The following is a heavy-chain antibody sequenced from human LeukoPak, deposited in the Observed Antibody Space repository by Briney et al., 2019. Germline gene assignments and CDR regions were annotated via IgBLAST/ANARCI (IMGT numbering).Heavy chain of an antibody. CDR2: IKQDGSEE. D-gene: IGHD5-18*01. J-gene: IGHJ4*02. CDR1: GFTFSSCW. CDR3: ARVRVKSGYSYVYFFDY. V-gene: IGHV3-7*01. Sequence: GGSLRLSCAASGFTFSSCWMSWVRQATGKAVEWVANIKQDGSEEYYVDSVKGQFTISRDNAKNSLYLQMNSLSAEDTAVYYCARVRVKSGYSYVYFFDYWGQGTLVTVSS.